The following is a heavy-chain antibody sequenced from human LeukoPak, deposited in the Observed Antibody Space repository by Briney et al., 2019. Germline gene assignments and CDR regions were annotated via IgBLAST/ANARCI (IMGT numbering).Heavy chain of an antibody. CDR1: GFPFSSYW. CDR3: AQDRAYIQFYF. D-gene: IGHD5-18*01. V-gene: IGHV3-74*01. CDR2: IHSDGSSS. Sequence: GGSLRLSCAASGFPFSSYWMHWVRQAPGAGLVWVSHIHSDGSSSYYADSVKGRFTISRDNSKNAVYLQVNSLRAEDTALYYCAQDRAYIQFYFWGQGTLVTVSS. J-gene: IGHJ4*02.